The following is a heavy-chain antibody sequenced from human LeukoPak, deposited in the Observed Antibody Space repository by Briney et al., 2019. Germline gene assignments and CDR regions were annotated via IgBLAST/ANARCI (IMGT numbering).Heavy chain of an antibody. CDR1: GFTFSSYS. V-gene: IGHV3-21*01. CDR3: ARAVDNYYYYNMDV. D-gene: IGHD2-2*01. J-gene: IGHJ6*03. CDR2: ISSSSSYI. Sequence: PGGSLRLSCAASGFTFSSYSMNWVRQAPGKGLEWVSSISSSSSYIYYADSVKGRFTTSRDNAKSSLYLQMNSLRAEDTAVYYCARAVDNYYYYNMDVWGKGTTVTVSS.